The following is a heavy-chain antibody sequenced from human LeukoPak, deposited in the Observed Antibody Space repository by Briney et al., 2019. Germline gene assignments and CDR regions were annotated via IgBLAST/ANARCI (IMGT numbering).Heavy chain of an antibody. D-gene: IGHD3-22*01. Sequence: SETLSLTCTVSGGSISSSSYYWGWIRQPPGKGLEWIGSIYYSGSTYYNPSLKSRVTISVDTSKNQFSLKLSSVTAADTAVYYCARHPIPDYYDSPSGAFDIWGQGTMVTVSS. V-gene: IGHV4-39*07. CDR1: GGSISSSSYY. CDR3: ARHPIPDYYDSPSGAFDI. CDR2: IYYSGST. J-gene: IGHJ3*02.